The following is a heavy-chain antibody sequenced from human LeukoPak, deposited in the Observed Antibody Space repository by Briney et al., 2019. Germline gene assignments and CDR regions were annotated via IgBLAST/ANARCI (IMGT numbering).Heavy chain of an antibody. J-gene: IGHJ4*02. D-gene: IGHD3-9*01. CDR3: AKDLVGYDILTGYTPALDY. CDR2: ISSNGGST. Sequence: GGSLRLSCSASGFTFSSYAMHWVRQAPGKGLEYVSAISSNGGSTYYADSVKGRFTISRDNSKNTLYLQMNSLRAEDTAVYYCAKDLVGYDILTGYTPALDYWGQGTLVTVSS. V-gene: IGHV3-64*04. CDR1: GFTFSSYA.